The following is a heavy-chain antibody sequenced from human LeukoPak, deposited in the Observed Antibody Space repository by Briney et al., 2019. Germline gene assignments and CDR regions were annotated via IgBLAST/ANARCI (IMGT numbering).Heavy chain of an antibody. CDR1: GFTFSSYS. D-gene: IGHD3-3*01. CDR2: ISTTSSYI. J-gene: IGHJ4*02. CDR3: AKDFSSGYYSFDS. Sequence: GGSLRLSCAASGFTFSSYSMNWVRQAPGKGLEWVSSISTTSSYIYYADSVKGRFTISRDNSKNTLYLQMNSLRAEDTAVYYCAKDFSSGYYSFDSWGQGTLVTVSS. V-gene: IGHV3-21*04.